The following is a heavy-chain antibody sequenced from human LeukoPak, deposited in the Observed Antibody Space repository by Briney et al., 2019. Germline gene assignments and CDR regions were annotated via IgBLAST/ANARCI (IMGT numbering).Heavy chain of an antibody. CDR2: IFSNGGDK. J-gene: IGHJ5*02. CDR1: GFTFSSYS. Sequence: GGSLRLSCAASGFTFSSYSMHWVRQAPGKGLEWVAVIFSNGGDKYYADSVKGRFTISRDNSKNTLYLQMNSLRAEDTAVYYCAKREAYSNYSAGWFDPWGQGTLVTVPS. V-gene: IGHV3-30*18. CDR3: AKREAYSNYSAGWFDP. D-gene: IGHD4-11*01.